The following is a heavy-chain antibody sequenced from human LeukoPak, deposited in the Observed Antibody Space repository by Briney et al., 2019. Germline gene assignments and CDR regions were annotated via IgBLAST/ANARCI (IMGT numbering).Heavy chain of an antibody. CDR3: ARLANYDFWNGPYPHDAFDI. CDR1: GGSISRYY. CDR2: IYYSGST. Sequence: SETLSLTCTVSGGSISRYYWSWIRQAPGKGLEWIGYIYYSGSTNYNPSLKSRVTISVGTSKNQFSLKLNSVTAADTAVYYCARLANYDFWNGPYPHDAFDIWGQGTMVTVSS. J-gene: IGHJ3*02. D-gene: IGHD3/OR15-3a*01. V-gene: IGHV4-59*08.